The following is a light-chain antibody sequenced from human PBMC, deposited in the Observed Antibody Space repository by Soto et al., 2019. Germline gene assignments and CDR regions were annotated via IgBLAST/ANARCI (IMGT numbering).Light chain of an antibody. J-gene: IGKJ2*01. CDR2: GSA. CDR1: QSVSGNY. Sequence: EIVLTQSPGILSLSPGERATLSCRASQSVSGNYLAWYQQKPGQSPRLLIYGSADRATGIPDRFSGSGSGTAFTLTISRVEPEDFAVYYCQQDGSSPPYTFGQGTKVEIK. V-gene: IGKV3-20*01. CDR3: QQDGSSPPYT.